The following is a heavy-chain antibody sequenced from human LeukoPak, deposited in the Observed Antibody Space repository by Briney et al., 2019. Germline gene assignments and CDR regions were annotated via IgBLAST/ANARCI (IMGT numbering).Heavy chain of an antibody. J-gene: IGHJ6*02. V-gene: IGHV3-23*01. CDR1: GFTFSNYA. CDR3: AKEGTQHYYYYGMDV. CDR2: LNGRGDSP. Sequence: GGSLRLSCAASGFTFSNYAMSWVRQAPGKGLEWVSSLNGRGDSPYYADSVKGRFTISRDNSKNTLYLQMNSLRAEDTAVYYCAKEGTQHYYYYGMDVWGQGTTVTVSS.